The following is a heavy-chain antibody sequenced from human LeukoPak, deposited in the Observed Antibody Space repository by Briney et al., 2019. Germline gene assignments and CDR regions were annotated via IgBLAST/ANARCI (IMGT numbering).Heavy chain of an antibody. Sequence: GGSLRLSCAASGFTVSSNYMSWVRQAPGKGLEWVSVIYSGGNTYYADSVEGRFTISRDNSRNTVYLQMHSLRAEDTAVYYCARDGYNSHFEYWGQGTLVTVSS. CDR1: GFTVSSNY. CDR2: IYSGGNT. J-gene: IGHJ4*02. V-gene: IGHV3-53*01. D-gene: IGHD5-24*01. CDR3: ARDGYNSHFEY.